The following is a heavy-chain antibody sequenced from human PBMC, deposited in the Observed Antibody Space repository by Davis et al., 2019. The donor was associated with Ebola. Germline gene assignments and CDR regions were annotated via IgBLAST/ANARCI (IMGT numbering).Heavy chain of an antibody. CDR2: ISSSSSYI. CDR3: ARDHPFGEFSSWFDP. V-gene: IGHV3-21*01. Sequence: GGSLRLSCAASGFTFSSYSMNWVRQAPGKGLEWVSSISSSSSYIYYADSVKGRFTISRDNAKNSLYLQMNSLRAEDTAVYYCARDHPFGEFSSWFDPWGQGTLVTVSS. J-gene: IGHJ5*02. CDR1: GFTFSSYS. D-gene: IGHD3-10*01.